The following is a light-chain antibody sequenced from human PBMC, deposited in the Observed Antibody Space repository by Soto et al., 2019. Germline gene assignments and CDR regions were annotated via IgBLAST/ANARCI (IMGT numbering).Light chain of an antibody. Sequence: EIVLTQSPGTRSLSPGERATLSCRASQSVSSSYLAWYQQKPGQAPRLLIYGASSRATGIPDRFSGSGSGTDFTLTISRLEPEDFAVYYCQQYGSSPRVYTFGQGTKLEIK. CDR1: QSVSSSY. CDR2: GAS. V-gene: IGKV3-20*01. J-gene: IGKJ2*01. CDR3: QQYGSSPRVYT.